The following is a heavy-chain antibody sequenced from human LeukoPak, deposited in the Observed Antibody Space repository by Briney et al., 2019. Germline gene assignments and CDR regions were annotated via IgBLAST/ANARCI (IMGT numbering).Heavy chain of an antibody. CDR3: ARFGYVAAVDV. D-gene: IGHD2-15*01. CDR1: GFSFSSYW. J-gene: IGHJ4*02. Sequence: GSLRLSRAASGFSFSSYWMTWVCQAPGTGLEWVANINPAGSETYYVDPVKGRFSISRDNAKNLVYLQMNSLRAEDTAVYHCARFGYVAAVDVWGQGTPVTVSS. CDR2: INPAGSET. V-gene: IGHV3-7*01.